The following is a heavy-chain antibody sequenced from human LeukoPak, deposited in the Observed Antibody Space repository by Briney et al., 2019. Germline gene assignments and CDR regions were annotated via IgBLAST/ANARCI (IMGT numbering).Heavy chain of an antibody. V-gene: IGHV3-23*01. J-gene: IGHJ4*02. D-gene: IGHD1-1*01. Sequence: RGSLRLSSAHPGFTLSDYTTRWVRQAPGKGLERVSAISGNGGTTYYADSVKGRFTISRDTSKTTLYLQMNSLRADTTAAYICAKGTLEAGATVFDFWGQGTPVTASS. CDR2: ISGNGGTT. CDR3: AKGTLEAGATVFDF. CDR1: GFTLSDYT.